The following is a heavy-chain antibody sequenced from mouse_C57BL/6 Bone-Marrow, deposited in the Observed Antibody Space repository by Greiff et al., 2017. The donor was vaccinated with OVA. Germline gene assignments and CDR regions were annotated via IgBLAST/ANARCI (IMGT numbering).Heavy chain of an antibody. CDR3: ARRDYYGSSSGYFDV. D-gene: IGHD1-1*01. CDR1: GYTFTNYW. V-gene: IGHV1-63*01. Sequence: VQLQQSGAELVRPGTSVKMSCKASGYTFTNYWIGWAKQRPGHGLEWIGDIYPGGGYTNYNEKFKGKATLTADKSSRTAYMQFSSLTSEDSAIYYCARRDYYGSSSGYFDVWGTGTTVTVSS. J-gene: IGHJ1*03. CDR2: IYPGGGYT.